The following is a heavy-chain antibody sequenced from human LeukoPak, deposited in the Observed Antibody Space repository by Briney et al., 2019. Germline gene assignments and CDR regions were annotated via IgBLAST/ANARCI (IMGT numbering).Heavy chain of an antibody. V-gene: IGHV3-74*01. Sequence: PGGSLRLSCAASGFTFSKYAMSWVRQAPGKGLVWVSQINPDGSSTDYADSVKGRFTSSRDNAKNPVYLQMNSLRAEDTAVYYCARVGRTPPFNWGQGTLVTVSS. CDR3: ARVGRTPPFN. CDR2: INPDGSST. CDR1: GFTFSKYA. J-gene: IGHJ4*02.